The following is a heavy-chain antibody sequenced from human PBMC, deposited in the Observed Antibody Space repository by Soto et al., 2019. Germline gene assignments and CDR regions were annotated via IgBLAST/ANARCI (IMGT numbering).Heavy chain of an antibody. J-gene: IGHJ4*02. CDR2: ISGSGGST. D-gene: IGHD3-22*01. V-gene: IGHV3-23*01. CDR3: AKADSSGYYYRHFDY. CDR1: GFTFSSYA. Sequence: PGGSLRLSCAASGFTFSSYAMSWVRQAPGKGLEWVSAISGSGGSTYYADSVKGRFTISRDNSKNTLYLQMNSLRAEDMAVYYCAKADSSGYYYRHFDYWGQGTLVTVSS.